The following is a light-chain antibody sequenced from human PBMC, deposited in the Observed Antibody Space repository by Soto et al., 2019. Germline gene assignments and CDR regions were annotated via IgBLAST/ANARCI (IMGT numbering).Light chain of an antibody. CDR1: SSDVGAFNY. V-gene: IGLV2-8*01. CDR2: EIN. Sequence: QSVLTQPPSASGSPGQSITISCTGTSSDVGAFNYVSWYQQHPGKAPKLMIFEINKRPSGVPDRFSGSKSGNTASLTVSGLQAEDEADHYCSSYAGINIYVFGGGTKVTVL. J-gene: IGLJ1*01. CDR3: SSYAGINIYV.